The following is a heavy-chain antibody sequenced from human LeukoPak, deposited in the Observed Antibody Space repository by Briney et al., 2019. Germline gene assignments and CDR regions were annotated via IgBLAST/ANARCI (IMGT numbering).Heavy chain of an antibody. D-gene: IGHD3-9*01. Sequence: SETLSLTCTVSGGSISSYYWSWIRQPPGRGLEWIGYIYYSGSTNYNPSLKSRVTISVDTSKNQFSLKLSSVTAADTAVYYCVRVRYDILTGYVFDYSGQGTLVTVST. CDR2: IYYSGST. CDR3: VRVRYDILTGYVFDY. J-gene: IGHJ4*02. CDR1: GGSISSYY. V-gene: IGHV4-59*01.